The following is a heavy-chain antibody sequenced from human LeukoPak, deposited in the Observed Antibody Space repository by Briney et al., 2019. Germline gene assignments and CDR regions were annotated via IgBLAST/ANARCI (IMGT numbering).Heavy chain of an antibody. D-gene: IGHD2-15*01. Sequence: GGSLRLACAASGFTLSSHGMHWVRQAPGKGLEWVAVILDDGRTEYYADSVKGRFTISRDDSKNTVSLQMNSLRDDDTAVFYCTKEGATGSRYNFDYWGQGTLVTVSS. V-gene: IGHV3-30*18. J-gene: IGHJ4*02. CDR2: ILDDGRTE. CDR1: GFTLSSHG. CDR3: TKEGATGSRYNFDY.